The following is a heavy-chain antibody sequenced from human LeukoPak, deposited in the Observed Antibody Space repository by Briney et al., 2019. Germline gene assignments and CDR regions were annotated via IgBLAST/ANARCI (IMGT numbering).Heavy chain of an antibody. V-gene: IGHV3-64D*06. D-gene: IGHD6-19*01. CDR1: GFTFNTYA. CDR3: VKGSSGWYGYFDY. Sequence: GGTLRLSCSASGFTFNTYAMHWVRQAPGKGLEYVSAISSNGGSTYYADSVKDRFTISRDNSKNTLYLQMSSLRPEDLAVYYCVKGSSGWYGYFDYWGQGTLVTVSS. CDR2: ISSNGGST. J-gene: IGHJ4*02.